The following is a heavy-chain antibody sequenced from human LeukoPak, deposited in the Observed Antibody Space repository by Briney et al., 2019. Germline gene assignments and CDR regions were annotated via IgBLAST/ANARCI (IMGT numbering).Heavy chain of an antibody. CDR1: GYTFTSYG. Sequence: GASVKVSCKASGYTFTSYGISWVRQAPGQGLEWMGWISAYNGNTNYAQKLQGRVTMTTDTSTSTAYMELRSLRSDDTAVYYCARASIVGATTPVHYWGQGTLVTVSS. CDR2: ISAYNGNT. D-gene: IGHD1-26*01. V-gene: IGHV1-18*01. CDR3: ARASIVGATTPVHY. J-gene: IGHJ4*02.